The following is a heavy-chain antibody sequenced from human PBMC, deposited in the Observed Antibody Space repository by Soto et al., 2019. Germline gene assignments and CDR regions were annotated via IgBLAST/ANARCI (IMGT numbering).Heavy chain of an antibody. V-gene: IGHV3-30-3*01. CDR1: GFTFSSYA. J-gene: IGHJ5*02. Sequence: GGSLRLSCAASGFTFSSYAMHWVRQAPGKGLEWVAVISYDGSNKYYADSVKGRFTISRDNSKNTLYLQMNSLRAEDTAVYYCARGWWLRNWFDPWGQGTLVTVSS. CDR2: ISYDGSNK. D-gene: IGHD5-12*01. CDR3: ARGWWLRNWFDP.